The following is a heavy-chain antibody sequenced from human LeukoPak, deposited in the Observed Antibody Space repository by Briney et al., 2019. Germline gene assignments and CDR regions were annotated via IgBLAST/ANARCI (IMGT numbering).Heavy chain of an antibody. CDR2: IYYSGST. V-gene: IGHV4-59*01. Sequence: SETLSLTCTVSGGSISSYYWSWIRQPPGKGLEWIGYIYYSGSTNYNPSLKSRVTISVDTSKNQFSLKLSSVTAADTAVYYCARASSDYYDSSGYFDYWGQGTLVTVSS. CDR1: GGSISSYY. CDR3: ARASSDYYDSSGYFDY. J-gene: IGHJ4*02. D-gene: IGHD3-22*01.